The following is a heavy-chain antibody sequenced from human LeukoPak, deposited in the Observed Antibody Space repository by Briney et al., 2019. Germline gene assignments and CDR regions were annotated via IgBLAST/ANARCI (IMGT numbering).Heavy chain of an antibody. CDR3: AGGVGATTYF. CDR1: GGSISSSSYY. D-gene: IGHD1-26*01. J-gene: IGHJ4*02. Sequence: SETLSLTCTGSGGSISSSSYYWGWLRQPPGKVLEWIGSIYYSGSTYYNPSLKSRVTISMDTSKGQLSLRLTSVTAADTAVYYCAGGVGATTYFWGQGTLVTVSS. CDR2: IYYSGST. V-gene: IGHV4-39*07.